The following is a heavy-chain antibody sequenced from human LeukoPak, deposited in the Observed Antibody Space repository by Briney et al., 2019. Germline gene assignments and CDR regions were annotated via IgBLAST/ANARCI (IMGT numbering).Heavy chain of an antibody. CDR1: GFTFDDYA. CDR2: ISWNSGSI. Sequence: PGGSLRLSCAASGFTFDDYAMHWVRQAPGKGLEWVSGISWNSGSIGYADSVKGRFTISRNNAKNSLYLQMNSLRAEDTALYYCAKDSKQALDYWGQGTLVTVSS. J-gene: IGHJ4*02. CDR3: AKDSKQALDY. D-gene: IGHD6-13*01. V-gene: IGHV3-9*01.